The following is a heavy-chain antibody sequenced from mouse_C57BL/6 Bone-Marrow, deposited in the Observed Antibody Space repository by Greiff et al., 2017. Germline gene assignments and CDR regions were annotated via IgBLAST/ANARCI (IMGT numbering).Heavy chain of an antibody. CDR1: GYSITSGYY. D-gene: IGHD2-5*01. CDR3: AREDYSNYEDAMDY. J-gene: IGHJ4*01. CDR2: ISYDGSN. Sequence: DVKLVESGPGLVKPSQSLSLTCSVTGYSITSGYYWNWIRQFPGNKLEWMGYISYDGSNNYNPSLKNRISITRDTSKNQFFLKLNSVTTEDTATYYCAREDYSNYEDAMDYWGQGTSVTVSS. V-gene: IGHV3-6*01.